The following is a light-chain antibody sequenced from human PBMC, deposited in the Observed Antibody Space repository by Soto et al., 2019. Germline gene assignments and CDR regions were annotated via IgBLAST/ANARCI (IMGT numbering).Light chain of an antibody. V-gene: IGKV3-20*01. CDR2: GAS. Sequence: EIVLTQSPGTLSLSPGERVTLSCRASHSVPTNYLAWYQQKPGQSPRLLIYGASTRATGIPERFSGSGSGTDFTITISRLEPEDFEVYYCQQYGSSAWTFGQGTKV. CDR1: HSVPTNY. CDR3: QQYGSSAWT. J-gene: IGKJ1*01.